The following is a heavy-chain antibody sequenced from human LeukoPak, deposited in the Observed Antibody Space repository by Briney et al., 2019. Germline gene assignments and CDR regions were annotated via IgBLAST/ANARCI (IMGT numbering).Heavy chain of an antibody. D-gene: IGHD4-23*01. J-gene: IGHJ1*01. Sequence: GRSLRLSCAASGFTFSSYGIHWVRKAPGKGLVWVAVIWFDGSNKYYADSVKGRFTISRDNSKNTLYLQMNSPRAEDTAVYYCARDVYGGNSAEYFQHWGQGTLVTVSS. CDR2: IWFDGSNK. V-gene: IGHV3-33*01. CDR1: GFTFSSYG. CDR3: ARDVYGGNSAEYFQH.